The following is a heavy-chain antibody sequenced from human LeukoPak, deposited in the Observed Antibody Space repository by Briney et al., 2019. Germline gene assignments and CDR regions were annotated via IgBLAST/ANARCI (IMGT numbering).Heavy chain of an antibody. Sequence: PGGSLRLSCAASGFTFSSYAMSWVRQAPGKGLEWVSAISGSGGNTYYTDSVKGRFTISRDNSKNTLYLQMNSLRAEDTAVYYCAKDYGSGSSYFDYWGQGTLVTVSS. CDR3: AKDYGSGSSYFDY. CDR1: GFTFSSYA. J-gene: IGHJ4*02. V-gene: IGHV3-23*01. D-gene: IGHD3-10*01. CDR2: ISGSGGNT.